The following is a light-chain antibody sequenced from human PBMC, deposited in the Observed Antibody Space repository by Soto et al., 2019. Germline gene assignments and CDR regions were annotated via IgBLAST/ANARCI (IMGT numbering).Light chain of an antibody. CDR3: CSYAGSYTRV. J-gene: IGLJ2*01. CDR2: DVN. CDR1: SSDVGGYNY. Sequence: QSALTQPRSVSGSPGQSVTISCTGTSSDVGGYNYVSWYQQHPGKAPKLIIYDVNKRPSGVPDRFSGSKSGNTASLTISGLQAEDEADYYCCSYAGSYTRVFGGGTKLTVL. V-gene: IGLV2-11*01.